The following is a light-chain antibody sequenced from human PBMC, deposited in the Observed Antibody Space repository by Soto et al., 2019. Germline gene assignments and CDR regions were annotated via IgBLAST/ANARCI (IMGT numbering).Light chain of an antibody. Sequence: VLKRAAGGMTLDLGELATLSYRASQSVSNNYLAWYQQKPGQAPRLLIYGASNRATGIPDRFSGSGSGTDFTLTICELGPEDFAVYCSHLYISAPLSLGGGTKVDIK. CDR3: HLYISAPLS. V-gene: IGKV3-20*01. J-gene: IGKJ4*01. CDR1: QSVSNNY. CDR2: GAS.